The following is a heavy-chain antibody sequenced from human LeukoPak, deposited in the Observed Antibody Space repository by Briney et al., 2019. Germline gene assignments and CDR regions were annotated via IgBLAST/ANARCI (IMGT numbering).Heavy chain of an antibody. V-gene: IGHV3-23*01. Sequence: AGSLRLSCAASGFTFNKYGMGWVRQAPGKWPEWVAAIADSGGNTYYADSVKGRFTISRDNSRNTLSLQMNSLRAEDTAVYYCAKGHNNYYFTIDYWGQGTLVTVSS. CDR3: AKGHNNYYFTIDY. CDR1: GFTFNKYG. J-gene: IGHJ4*02. CDR2: IADSGGNT. D-gene: IGHD2/OR15-2a*01.